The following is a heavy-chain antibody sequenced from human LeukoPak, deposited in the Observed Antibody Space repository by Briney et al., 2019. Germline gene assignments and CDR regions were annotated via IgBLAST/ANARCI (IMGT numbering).Heavy chain of an antibody. J-gene: IGHJ4*02. D-gene: IGHD6-6*01. V-gene: IGHV3-23*01. CDR3: AKADSYDVEYSSSDY. CDR1: GFTFSNAW. Sequence: PGGSLRLSCAASGFTFSNAWMSWVRQAPGKGLEWVSAISGSGGSTYYADSVKGRFTISRDNSKNTLYLQMNSLRAEDTAVYYCAKADSYDVEYSSSDYWGQGTLVTVSS. CDR2: ISGSGGST.